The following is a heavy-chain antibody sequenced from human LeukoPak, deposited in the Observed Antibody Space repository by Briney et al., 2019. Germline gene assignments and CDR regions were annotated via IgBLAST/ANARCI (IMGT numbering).Heavy chain of an antibody. Sequence: GASVKASCKASGYTLTSYRTRWVRPAPGQGLEWTGWISTYNGNTNDAQKLQGRVTMTTDTSTSTAYMEQRGLRLEAPAGYYWGSGGGGVGYYYYMDVWGKGTTVTVSS. V-gene: IGHV1-18*01. CDR1: GYTLTSYR. D-gene: IGHD3-16*01. CDR2: ISTYNGNT. J-gene: IGHJ6*03. CDR3: GSGGGGVGYYYYMDV.